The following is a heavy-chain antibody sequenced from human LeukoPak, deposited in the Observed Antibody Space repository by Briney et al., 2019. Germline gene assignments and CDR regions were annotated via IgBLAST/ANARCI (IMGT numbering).Heavy chain of an antibody. Sequence: GGSLRLSCAASGFTFSSYAMSWVRQDLGKGLEWVSAISGSGGSTYYADSVKGRFTISRDNSKNTLYLQMNSLRAEDTAVYYCAKLGYCSSTSCYSGPGGPSPNWFDPWGQGTLVTVSS. CDR3: AKLGYCSSTSCYSGPGGPSPNWFDP. D-gene: IGHD2-2*02. CDR1: GFTFSSYA. V-gene: IGHV3-23*01. CDR2: ISGSGGST. J-gene: IGHJ5*02.